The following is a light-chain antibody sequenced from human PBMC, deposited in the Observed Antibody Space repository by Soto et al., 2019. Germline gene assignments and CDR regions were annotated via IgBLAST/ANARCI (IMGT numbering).Light chain of an antibody. CDR3: CSYAGESTVT. V-gene: IGLV2-23*01. J-gene: IGLJ2*01. Sequence: QSVLTQPASVSGSPGQSITISCTGTSPNVGVYKLVSWYQQHPGKAPKLIIYEGSKRPSGVSNRFSGSKSGNAASLTISGLQAEDEADYNCCSYAGESTVTFGGGTKVTVL. CDR1: SPNVGVYKL. CDR2: EGS.